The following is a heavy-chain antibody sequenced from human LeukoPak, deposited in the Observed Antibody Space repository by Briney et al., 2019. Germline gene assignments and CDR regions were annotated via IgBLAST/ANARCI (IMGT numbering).Heavy chain of an antibody. D-gene: IGHD2-15*01. CDR3: ARDSLRYCSGDSCYYNY. Sequence: GGSLRLSCAASGFTFSSYEMNWVRQAPGKGLEWVANIKHDGSEKYYVDSVKGRFTISRDNAKNSLYLQMNSLRAEDTAVYSCARDSLRYCSGDSCYYNYWGQGTLVTVSS. V-gene: IGHV3-7*01. J-gene: IGHJ4*02. CDR1: GFTFSSYE. CDR2: IKHDGSEK.